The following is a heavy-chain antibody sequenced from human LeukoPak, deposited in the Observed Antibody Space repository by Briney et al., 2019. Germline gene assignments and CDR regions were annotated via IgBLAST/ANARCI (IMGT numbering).Heavy chain of an antibody. D-gene: IGHD6-19*01. CDR1: GGTFSSYT. J-gene: IGHJ4*02. CDR3: ARDMYSSGWLTLFDY. Sequence: GASVKVSCKASGGTFSSYTISWVRQAPGQGLEWMGRIIPILGIANYAQKFQGRVTITADKSTSTAYMELSSLRSEDTAVYYCARDMYSSGWLTLFDYWGQGTLVTVSS. CDR2: IIPILGIA. V-gene: IGHV1-69*04.